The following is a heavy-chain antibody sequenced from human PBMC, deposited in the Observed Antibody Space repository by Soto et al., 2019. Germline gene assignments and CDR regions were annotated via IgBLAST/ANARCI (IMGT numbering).Heavy chain of an antibody. J-gene: IGHJ5*02. D-gene: IGHD2-2*01. V-gene: IGHV3-30-3*01. CDR2: ISYDGSNK. Sequence: GGSLRLSCAASGFTFSSYAMHWVRQAPGKGLEWVAVISYDGSNKYYADSVKGRFTISRDNSKNTLYLQMNSLRAEDTAVYYCAREGRIVLVPAAMIPYNWFDPWGQGTLVTVSS. CDR3: AREGRIVLVPAAMIPYNWFDP. CDR1: GFTFSSYA.